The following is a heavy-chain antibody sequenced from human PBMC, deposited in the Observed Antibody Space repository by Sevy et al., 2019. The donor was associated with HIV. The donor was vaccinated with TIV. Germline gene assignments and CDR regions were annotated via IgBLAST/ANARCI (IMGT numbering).Heavy chain of an antibody. CDR2: LSSDGTEK. CDR1: GFTFSTYG. V-gene: IGHV3-30*03. Sequence: GGSLRLSCAASGFTFSTYGMHWVRQAPGKGLEWVAVLSSDGTEKYYADSMKGRFTISRDNSKSTLYLEMHSLRAEDTALYYCARDRVGVTIEDACDVWGQGTMVTVSS. D-gene: IGHD1-26*01. J-gene: IGHJ3*01. CDR3: ARDRVGVTIEDACDV.